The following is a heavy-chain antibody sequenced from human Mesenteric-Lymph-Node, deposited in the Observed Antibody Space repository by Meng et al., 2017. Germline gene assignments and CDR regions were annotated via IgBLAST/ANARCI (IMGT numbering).Heavy chain of an antibody. D-gene: IGHD6-19*01. CDR2: IYWDDDK. Sequence: LNGFVPTLVQPPTTLPLTCTFSGFLLSISGVGVGWIRQPPGKALEWLALIYWDDDKRYSPSLKSRLTITKDTSKNQVVLTMTNMDPVDTATYYCAHTQSSGEDSWGQGTLVTVSS. J-gene: IGHJ4*02. CDR3: AHTQSSGEDS. CDR1: GFLLSISGVG. V-gene: IGHV2-5*02.